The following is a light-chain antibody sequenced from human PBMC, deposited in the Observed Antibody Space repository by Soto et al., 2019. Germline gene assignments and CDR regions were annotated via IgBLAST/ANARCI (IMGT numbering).Light chain of an antibody. CDR2: AAS. V-gene: IGKV1-27*01. Sequence: DIQMTQSPSSLSASVGDRVTITCRASQGISNYIAWYQQKPGKAPKLLIYAASTLQSGVPSRFSGSGSGTDFTLTINSLQPEDFATYSCQKYSSVSLFGPGTKVDIK. CDR1: QGISNY. CDR3: QKYSSVSL. J-gene: IGKJ3*01.